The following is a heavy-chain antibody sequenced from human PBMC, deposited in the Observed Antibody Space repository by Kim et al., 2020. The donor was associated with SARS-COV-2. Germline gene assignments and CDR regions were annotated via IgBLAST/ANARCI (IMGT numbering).Heavy chain of an antibody. CDR1: GGSISSSSYY. CDR3: ARHNPLGRYFDWLSAHGVYYGMYV. V-gene: IGHV4-39*01. Sequence: SETLSLTCTVSGGSISSSSYYWGWIRQPPGKGLEWIGNIYYSGSTYYNPSLKSRVTISVDTSKNQFSLKLSSVTAADTAVYYCARHNPLGRYFDWLSAHGVYYGMYVWGQGTTVTVSS. J-gene: IGHJ6*02. D-gene: IGHD3-9*01. CDR2: IYYSGST.